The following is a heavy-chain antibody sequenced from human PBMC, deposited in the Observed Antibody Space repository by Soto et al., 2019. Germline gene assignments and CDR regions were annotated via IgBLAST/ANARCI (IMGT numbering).Heavy chain of an antibody. J-gene: IGHJ4*02. CDR2: IYYSGST. D-gene: IGHD6-6*01. CDR3: ARSYSSSWSADY. V-gene: IGHV4-30-4*01. Sequence: SETLSLTCTVSGGSISSGDYYWSWIRQPPGKGLEWIGYIYYSGSTYYNPSLKSRVTISVDTSKNQFSLKLSSVTAADTAVYYCARSYSSSWSADYWGQGTLVTVSS. CDR1: GGSISSGDYY.